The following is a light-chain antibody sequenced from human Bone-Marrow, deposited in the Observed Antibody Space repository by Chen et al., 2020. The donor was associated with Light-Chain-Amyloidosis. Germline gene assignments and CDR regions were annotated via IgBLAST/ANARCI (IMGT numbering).Light chain of an antibody. CDR1: QTISSNY. CDR3: QQYGTSPHT. J-gene: IGKJ4*01. V-gene: IGKV3-20*01. CDR2: GSS. Sequence: EIVSTQSPGTLSLSPGEGANLSCRASQTISSNYLTWYQQKFGQAPRLLNYGSSSRAPVIPASFTGSESETDFTLTINRLELEDFAKYYCQQYGTSPHTVGGGTKVEIK.